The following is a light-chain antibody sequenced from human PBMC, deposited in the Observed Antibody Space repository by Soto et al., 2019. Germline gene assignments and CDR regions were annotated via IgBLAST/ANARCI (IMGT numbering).Light chain of an antibody. CDR1: QSVSSN. Sequence: EIVLTQSPATLSVSPGERATLSCRASQSVSSNLAWYLQKPGQTPRLLIYGASTWATGVPARFSGSGSGTDFTLTINSLQSEDFAVYYCQQYHNWPLTFGGGTKVEIK. V-gene: IGKV3-15*01. J-gene: IGKJ4*01. CDR3: QQYHNWPLT. CDR2: GAS.